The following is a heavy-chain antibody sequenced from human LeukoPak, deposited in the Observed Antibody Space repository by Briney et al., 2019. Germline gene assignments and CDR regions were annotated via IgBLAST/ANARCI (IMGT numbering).Heavy chain of an antibody. D-gene: IGHD3-22*01. V-gene: IGHV1-2*02. Sequence: ASVTVSCKASGYTFTGYYMHWVRQAPGQGLEWMGWINPNSGGTNYAQKFQGRVTMTRDTSISTAYMELSRLRSDDTAVYYCARETPVYYYDSSGYSIGLDYWGQGTLLTVSS. CDR3: ARETPVYYYDSSGYSIGLDY. CDR1: GYTFTGYY. J-gene: IGHJ4*02. CDR2: INPNSGGT.